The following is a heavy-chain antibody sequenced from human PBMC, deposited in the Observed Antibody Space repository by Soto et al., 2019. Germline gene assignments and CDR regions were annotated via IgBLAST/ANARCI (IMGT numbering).Heavy chain of an antibody. V-gene: IGHV4-30-4*01. CDR2: KYDSGVT. Sequence: SETLSLTCTVSGGTFKSDCYWGCGRQPRGGWLGWRGYKYDSGVTDTAPSLEARVSFSVDTSKNQFFLNLNSLTAADTAVYYCAKRRLNYCYYGLDVWGPGIPVTVSS. CDR3: AKRRLNYCYYGLDV. J-gene: IGHJ6*02. CDR1: GGTFKSDCY.